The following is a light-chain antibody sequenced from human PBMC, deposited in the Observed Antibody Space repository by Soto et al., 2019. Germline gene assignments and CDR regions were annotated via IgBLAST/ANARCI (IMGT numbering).Light chain of an antibody. V-gene: IGLV2-18*01. CDR1: STDFVGYNR. J-gene: IGLJ2*01. Sequence: QSALTQPPSVSGSPGQSVTISCTGTSTDFVGYNRVSWYQQPPGTAPKLMIYEVSKRPSGVPDRFSGSKSGNTASLTISGLQAADEADYYCSLYTSISTYVVFGGGTQLTVL. CDR2: EVS. CDR3: SLYTSISTYVV.